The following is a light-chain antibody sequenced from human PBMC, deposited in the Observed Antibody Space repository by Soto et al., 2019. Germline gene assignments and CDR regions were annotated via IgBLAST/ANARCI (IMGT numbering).Light chain of an antibody. CDR1: QFLSSY. Sequence: EVVLTHSPVTASXGREERATLSCRASQFLSSYLAWYQQKPGQPPRLLIYDTSNRATGIPARFSGSRSGTDFTLTISSLEPEDFGVYFCHQRNKFGQGTRLENK. J-gene: IGKJ5*01. V-gene: IGKV3-11*01. CDR2: DTS. CDR3: HQRNK.